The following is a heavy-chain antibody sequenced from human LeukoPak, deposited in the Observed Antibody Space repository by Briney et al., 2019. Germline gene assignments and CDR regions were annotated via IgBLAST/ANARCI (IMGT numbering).Heavy chain of an antibody. V-gene: IGHV3-13*01. Sequence: GGSLRLSCAASGFTFSSYDMHWVRQATGKGLEWVSAIGTAGDTYYPGSVKGRFTISRENAKNSLYLQMNSLRAGDTAVYYCARGGGYDFWSGYYTYPFDYWGQETLVTVSS. CDR2: IGTAGDT. D-gene: IGHD3-3*01. J-gene: IGHJ4*02. CDR1: GFTFSSYD. CDR3: ARGGGYDFWSGYYTYPFDY.